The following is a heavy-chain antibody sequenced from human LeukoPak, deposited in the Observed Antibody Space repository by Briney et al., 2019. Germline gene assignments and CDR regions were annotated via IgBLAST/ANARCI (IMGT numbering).Heavy chain of an antibody. CDR2: ISYDGNNQ. Sequence: GTSLRLSCAVSGFAFSSLAMHWVRQAPGKGLEWVAFISYDGNNQYYADSVKGRFTISRDNSKNTLYLQMNNLRAEDTAIYYCAKNLGYCSGGSCFGAFDIWGQGTMVTVSS. D-gene: IGHD2-15*01. CDR3: AKNLGYCSGGSCFGAFDI. V-gene: IGHV3-30-3*02. CDR1: GFAFSSLA. J-gene: IGHJ3*02.